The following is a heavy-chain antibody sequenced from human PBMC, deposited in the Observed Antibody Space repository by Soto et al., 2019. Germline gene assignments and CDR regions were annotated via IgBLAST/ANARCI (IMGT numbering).Heavy chain of an antibody. D-gene: IGHD5-12*01. CDR3: AKDHPGYSGYDY. J-gene: IGHJ4*02. Sequence: PGGSLRLSCAASGFTFSGYGMHWVRQAPGKGLEWVAVISYDGSNKYYADSVKGRFTISRDNSKNTLYLQMNSLRAEDTAVYYCAKDHPGYSGYDYWGQGTLVTV. V-gene: IGHV3-30*18. CDR1: GFTFSGYG. CDR2: ISYDGSNK.